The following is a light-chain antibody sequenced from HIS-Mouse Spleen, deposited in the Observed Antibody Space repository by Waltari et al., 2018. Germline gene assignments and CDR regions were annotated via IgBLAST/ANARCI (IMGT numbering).Light chain of an antibody. CDR3: SSYAGSNNLV. J-gene: IGLJ2*01. CDR2: EVS. Sequence: QSALTQPPSASGSPGQSVTISCTGTSSDVGGYHYLSWYQQRPGKAPKLMIYEVSKRPAGVPDRFSGSKSGNTASLTVSGLQAEDEADYYCSSYAGSNNLVFGGGTKLTVL. V-gene: IGLV2-8*01. CDR1: SSDVGGYHY.